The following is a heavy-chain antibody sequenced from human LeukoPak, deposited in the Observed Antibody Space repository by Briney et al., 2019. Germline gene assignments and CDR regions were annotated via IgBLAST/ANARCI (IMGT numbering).Heavy chain of an antibody. D-gene: IGHD5-18*01. CDR1: GGSISSGSYY. Sequence: PSETLSLTCTVSGGSISSGSYYWSWIRQPAGKRLEWIGRIYTSGSTDYNPSLRSRVTISVDTSKNQFSLKLSSVTAADTAVYYCASLSIDVNTAMVLWLDPWGQGTLVTVSS. CDR3: ASLSIDVNTAMVLWLDP. V-gene: IGHV4-61*02. J-gene: IGHJ5*02. CDR2: IYTSGST.